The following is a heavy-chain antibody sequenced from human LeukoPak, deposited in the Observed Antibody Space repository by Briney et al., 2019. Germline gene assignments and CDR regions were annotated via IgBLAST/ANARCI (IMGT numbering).Heavy chain of an antibody. D-gene: IGHD2-2*03. V-gene: IGHV4-59*12. Sequence: SETLSLTCTVSGGSISSYYWSWIRQPPGKGLEWIGYIYYSGSTNYNPSLKSRVTISVDTSKNQFSLKLSSVTAADTAVYYCARVSYGYCSSTSCYPPNRKNYYYYYGMDVWGQGTTVTVSS. CDR3: ARVSYGYCSSTSCYPPNRKNYYYYYGMDV. CDR1: GGSISSYY. CDR2: IYYSGST. J-gene: IGHJ6*02.